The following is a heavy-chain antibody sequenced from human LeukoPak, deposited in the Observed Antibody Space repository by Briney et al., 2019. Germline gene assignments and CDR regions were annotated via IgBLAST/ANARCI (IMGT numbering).Heavy chain of an antibody. CDR3: ARDNDVGGGAFYGMDV. CDR1: GHTFTGYP. J-gene: IGHJ6*02. V-gene: IGHV1-2*02. Sequence: ASVKVSCKASGHTFTGYPMHWVRQAPGQGLEWMGWINPNSGGTNYAQKFQGRVTMTRDTSIRTVYMELSSLRSDDTAVYYCARDNDVGGGAFYGMDVWGQGTTVTVSS. CDR2: INPNSGGT. D-gene: IGHD3-3*01.